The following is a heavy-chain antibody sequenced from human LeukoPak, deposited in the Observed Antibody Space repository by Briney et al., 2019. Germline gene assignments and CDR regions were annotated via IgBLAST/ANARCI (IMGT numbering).Heavy chain of an antibody. CDR1: GFTFSSYG. CDR2: ISHDGSNK. CDR3: AKDNDDWGSDY. D-gene: IGHD7-27*01. J-gene: IGHJ4*02. V-gene: IGHV3-30*18. Sequence: GGSLRLSCVASGFTFSSYGMHWVRQAPGKGLEWVALISHDGSNKDYADSVKGRFTISRDNSKNTVYLQMNSLRAEDTAVYYCAKDNDDWGSDYWGQGTLVTVSS.